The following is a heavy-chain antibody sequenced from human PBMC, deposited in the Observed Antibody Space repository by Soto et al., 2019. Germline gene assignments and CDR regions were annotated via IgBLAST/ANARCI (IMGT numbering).Heavy chain of an antibody. J-gene: IGHJ4*02. CDR1: GGSISSSYW. Sequence: SETLSLTCAVSGGSISSSYWWNWVRQPPGKGLEWIGKIYHSGSTNYNPSLKNRVTISVDKSNNQFSLRLSSVTAADTAVYFCVTSLNYDFWRDGGRHYYFDYWGQGTLVTVSS. CDR3: VTSLNYDFWRDGGRHYYFDY. D-gene: IGHD3-3*01. V-gene: IGHV4-4*02. CDR2: IYHSGST.